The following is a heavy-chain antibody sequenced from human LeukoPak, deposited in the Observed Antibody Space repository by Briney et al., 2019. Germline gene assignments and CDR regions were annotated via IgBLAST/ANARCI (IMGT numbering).Heavy chain of an antibody. CDR1: GLTFSSHS. V-gene: IGHV3-48*02. J-gene: IGHJ4*02. Sequence: SGGSLRLSCAASGLTFSSHSMNWVRQAPGKGLEWISHIRSSSSTRITYYADSVKGRFIISRDNSRNTVYLQMNSLRNDDTAVYYCARDREDSDSHGYYYLGTFDYWGQGTLVTVSS. D-gene: IGHD3-22*01. CDR3: ARDREDSDSHGYYYLGTFDY. CDR2: IRSSSSTRIT.